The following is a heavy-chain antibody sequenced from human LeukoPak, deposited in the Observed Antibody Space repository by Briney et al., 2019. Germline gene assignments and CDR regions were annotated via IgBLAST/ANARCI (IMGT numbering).Heavy chain of an antibody. Sequence: SETLSLTCTVSGGSISSYYWTWIRQPPGKGLEWIGYIYYSGITIYNPSLKSRVTISVDTSKNQFSLKLTSVTAADTAMYYCARSDSSSLPSDYWGQGTLVTVSS. V-gene: IGHV4-59*01. J-gene: IGHJ4*02. CDR3: ARSDSSSLPSDY. D-gene: IGHD6-6*01. CDR2: IYYSGIT. CDR1: GGSISSYY.